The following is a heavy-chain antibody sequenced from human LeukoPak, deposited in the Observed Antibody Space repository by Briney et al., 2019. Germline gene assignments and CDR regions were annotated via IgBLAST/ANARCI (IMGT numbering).Heavy chain of an antibody. CDR1: GFTVSSNY. CDR3: ARDHESLYGMDV. J-gene: IGHJ6*02. Sequence: GGSLRLSCAASGFTVSSNYMSWVRQAPGKGLEWVSVIYSGGRTFYADSVKGRFTISRDNSKNTLYLQMNSLRAEDTAVYYCARDHESLYGMDVWGQGTTVTVSS. V-gene: IGHV3-66*01. CDR2: IYSGGRT.